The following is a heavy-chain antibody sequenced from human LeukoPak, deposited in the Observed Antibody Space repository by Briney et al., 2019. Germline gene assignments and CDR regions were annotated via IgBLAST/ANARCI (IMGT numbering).Heavy chain of an antibody. Sequence: AGGSLRLSCAASGFTFSSYAMHWVRQAPGKGLEYVSAISSNGGSTYYANSVKGRFTISRDNSKNTLYLQMGSLRAEDMAVYYCASSTLLPFDYWGQGTLVTVSS. CDR3: ASSTLLPFDY. CDR1: GFTFSSYA. J-gene: IGHJ4*02. CDR2: ISSNGGST. D-gene: IGHD2-15*01. V-gene: IGHV3-64*01.